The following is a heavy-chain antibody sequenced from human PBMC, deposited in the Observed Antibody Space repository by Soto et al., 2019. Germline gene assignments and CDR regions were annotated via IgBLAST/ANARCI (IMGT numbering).Heavy chain of an antibody. CDR3: ARDKITGRFDH. CDR1: GGSFSGYY. V-gene: IGHV4-34*01. D-gene: IGHD2-8*02. J-gene: IGHJ4*02. Sequence: PSETLSLTCAVYGGSFSGYYWTWIRQPPGTGLEWIGEINHSGSTNYNPSLKSRVTISVDTSKNQFSLKLASVTAADTAVYYCARDKITGRFDHWGQGTLVTVPS. CDR2: INHSGST.